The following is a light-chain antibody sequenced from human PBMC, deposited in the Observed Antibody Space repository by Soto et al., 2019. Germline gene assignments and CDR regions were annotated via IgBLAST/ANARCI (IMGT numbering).Light chain of an antibody. CDR1: SSDVGAYNY. V-gene: IGLV2-8*01. Sequence: QSALTQPPSASGSPGQSVTISCTGTSSDVGAYNYVSWYRQYPGKAPKLLIFEVTSRPSGVPDRFSGSKSGNTASLTVSGLQAEDEAHYYYTSHAGTINFPYIFGTGTKLTVL. CDR3: TSHAGTINFPYI. CDR2: EVT. J-gene: IGLJ1*01.